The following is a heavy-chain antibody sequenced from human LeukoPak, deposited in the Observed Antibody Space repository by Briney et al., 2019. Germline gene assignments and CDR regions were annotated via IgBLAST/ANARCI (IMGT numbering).Heavy chain of an antibody. Sequence: GGYLRLSSAASGFTFSDYYMSWIRQAPGKGLVWVSYISSSGSTIYYADSVKGRLTISRDNAKNSLYLQMNSLRAEDTAVYYCARGHWFGELLCDYWRQGTLVSVSS. CDR3: ARGHWFGELLCDY. V-gene: IGHV3-11*04. CDR2: ISSSGSTI. J-gene: IGHJ4*02. CDR1: GFTFSDYY. D-gene: IGHD3-10*01.